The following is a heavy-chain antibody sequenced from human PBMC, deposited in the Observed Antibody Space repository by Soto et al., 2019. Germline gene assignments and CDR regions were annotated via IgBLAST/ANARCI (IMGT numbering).Heavy chain of an antibody. CDR2: ISYDGSNK. CDR3: ARTYCISTSCYEGNWFDP. CDR1: GFTFSSYA. Sequence: QVQLVESGGGVVQPGRSLRLSCAASGFTFSSYAMHWVRQAPGKGLEWVAVISYDGSNKDYADSVKGRFTISRDNFKXTXYLQMNSLRAEDTAVYYCARTYCISTSCYEGNWFDPWGQGTLVTVSS. D-gene: IGHD2-2*01. J-gene: IGHJ5*02. V-gene: IGHV3-30-3*01.